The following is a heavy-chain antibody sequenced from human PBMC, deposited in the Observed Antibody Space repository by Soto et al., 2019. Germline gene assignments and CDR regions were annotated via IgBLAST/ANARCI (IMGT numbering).Heavy chain of an antibody. Sequence: GASVKVSCKASGYTFTSCGISWVRQAPGQGLEWMGWINAYNGNTNYAQKLQGRVTMTTDTSTSTAYMELRSLRAEDTALYYCARDVDADFRTDFDYWGRGTLVTVSS. CDR2: INAYNGNT. CDR3: ARDVDADFRTDFDY. V-gene: IGHV1-18*01. J-gene: IGHJ4*02. CDR1: GYTFTSCG. D-gene: IGHD4-17*01.